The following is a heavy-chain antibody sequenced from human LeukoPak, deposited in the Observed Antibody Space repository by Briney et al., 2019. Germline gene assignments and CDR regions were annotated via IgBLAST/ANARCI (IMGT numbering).Heavy chain of an antibody. CDR2: IKQDGSEK. J-gene: IGHJ1*01. D-gene: IGHD6-19*01. CDR3: ARDAQPQYSSGSLYAEYFQH. V-gene: IGHV3-7*01. CDR1: GFTFSSYW. Sequence: GGSLRLSCAASGFTFSSYWMSWVRQAPGKGLEWVANIKQDGSEKYYVDSVKGRFTISRDNAKNSLYLQMNSLRAEDTAVYYCARDAQPQYSSGSLYAEYFQHWGQGTLVTVSS.